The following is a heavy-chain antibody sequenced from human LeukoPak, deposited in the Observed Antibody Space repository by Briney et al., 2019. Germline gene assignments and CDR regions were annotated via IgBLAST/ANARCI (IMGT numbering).Heavy chain of an antibody. CDR2: IYYSGST. V-gene: IGHV4-59*01. J-gene: IGHJ4*02. CDR1: GGSISSYY. D-gene: IGHD3-22*01. Sequence: PSETWSLTCTVSGGSISSYYWSWIRQPPGKGLEWIGYIYYSGSTNYNPSLKSRVTISVDTSKNQFSLKLSSVTAADTAVYYCARVTPPNYYDSSGFNFDYWGQGTLVTVSS. CDR3: ARVTPPNYYDSSGFNFDY.